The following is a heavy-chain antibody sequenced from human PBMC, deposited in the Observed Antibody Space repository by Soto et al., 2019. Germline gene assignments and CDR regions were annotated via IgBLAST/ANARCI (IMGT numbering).Heavy chain of an antibody. V-gene: IGHV4-59*08. Sequence: SETLSVTCTVSGGSISNYYWSWIRQPPGKGLEWIGYIHYSGNTKYNPSLKSRVTISADTSKNQFSLKLSSVTAADTAVYYCARGHYDFWSGYFATIDYWGQGTLVTVS. D-gene: IGHD3-3*01. CDR3: ARGHYDFWSGYFATIDY. CDR1: GGSISNYY. J-gene: IGHJ4*02. CDR2: IHYSGNT.